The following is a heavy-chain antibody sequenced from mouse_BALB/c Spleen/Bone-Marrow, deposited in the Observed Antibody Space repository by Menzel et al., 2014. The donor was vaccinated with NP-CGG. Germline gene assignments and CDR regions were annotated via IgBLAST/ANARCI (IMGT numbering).Heavy chain of an antibody. J-gene: IGHJ2*01. CDR2: IDPYNDGT. V-gene: IGHV1-14*01. Sequence: VQLQQSGPELVKPGASVKMSCKASGYTFTSYVMHWVKQKPGQGLEWIGYIDPYNDGTKYNEKFKGMATLTSDRSSSTAYMELSSLTSEDSAVYYYAKGGNYRYDFDYWGQGTTLTVSS. CDR1: GYTFTSYV. D-gene: IGHD2-14*01. CDR3: AKGGNYRYDFDY.